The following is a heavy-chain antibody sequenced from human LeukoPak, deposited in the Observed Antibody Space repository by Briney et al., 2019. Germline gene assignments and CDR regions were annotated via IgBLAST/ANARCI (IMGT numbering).Heavy chain of an antibody. D-gene: IGHD3-10*01. CDR2: INHSGST. CDR1: GGSFSGYY. J-gene: IGHJ5*02. Sequence: SETLSLTCAVYGGSFSGYYWSWIRQPPGKGLEWIGEINHSGSTNYNPSLKSRVTISVDTSKNQFSLKLSSVTAADTAVYYCARLRTYRGLITMVRGVPPGRFDPWGQGTLVTVSS. CDR3: ARLRTYRGLITMVRGVPPGRFDP. V-gene: IGHV4-34*01.